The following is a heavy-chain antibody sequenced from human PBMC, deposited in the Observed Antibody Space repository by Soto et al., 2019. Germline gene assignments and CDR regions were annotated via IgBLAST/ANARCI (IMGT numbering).Heavy chain of an antibody. D-gene: IGHD3-22*01. V-gene: IGHV3-30-3*01. CDR2: ISYDGSNK. J-gene: IGHJ4*02. CDR3: ASGPASLDSSGYYYY. CDR1: GFTFSSYA. Sequence: GGSLRLSCAASGFTFSSYAMHWVRQAPGKGLEWVAVISYDGSNKYYADSVKGRFTISRDNSKNTLYLQMNSLRAEDTAVYYCASGPASLDSSGYYYYWGQGTLVTVSS.